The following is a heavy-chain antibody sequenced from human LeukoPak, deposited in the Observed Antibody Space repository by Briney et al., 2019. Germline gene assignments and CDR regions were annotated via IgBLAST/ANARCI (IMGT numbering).Heavy chain of an antibody. V-gene: IGHV3-23*01. D-gene: IGHD3-10*01. CDR2: ISGSGGST. J-gene: IGHJ3*02. CDR3: AALPRMVRGVIITDHDAFDI. CDR1: GFTFSSYA. Sequence: GGPLRLSCAASGFTFSSYAMSWVRQAPGKGLEWVSAISGSGGSTYYADSVKGRFTISRDNSKNTLYLQMNSLRAEDTAVYYCAALPRMVRGVIITDHDAFDIWGQGTMVTVSS.